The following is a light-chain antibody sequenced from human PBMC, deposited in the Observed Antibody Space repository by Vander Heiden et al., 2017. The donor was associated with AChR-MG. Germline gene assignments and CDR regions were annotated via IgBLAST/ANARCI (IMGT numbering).Light chain of an antibody. V-gene: IGKV1-5*03. J-gene: IGKJ1*01. Sequence: QTTESPSVPSAAGGDRVTITCRAGKSISSWLDWNQQTPGKAPKLLNHKASTFQSGVPTMFSGSSSGTVFPLTIDILPPDDFATYCYQQDNTFSTTFGQGTRVEIK. CDR1: KSISSW. CDR2: KAS. CDR3: QQDNTFSTT.